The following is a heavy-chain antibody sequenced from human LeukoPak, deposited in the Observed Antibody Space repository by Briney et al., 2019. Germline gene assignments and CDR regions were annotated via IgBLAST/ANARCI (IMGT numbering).Heavy chain of an antibody. D-gene: IGHD1-1*01. V-gene: IGHV3-53*01. CDR1: GVTVSSNY. Sequence: GGSLRLSCAASGVTVSSNYMSWVRQAPGKGLEWVSVIYSGGSTYYADSVKGRFTISRDNAKNSLYLQMNSLRAEDTAVYYCAREGYNWKIDYWGQGTLVTVSS. CDR2: IYSGGST. J-gene: IGHJ4*02. CDR3: AREGYNWKIDY.